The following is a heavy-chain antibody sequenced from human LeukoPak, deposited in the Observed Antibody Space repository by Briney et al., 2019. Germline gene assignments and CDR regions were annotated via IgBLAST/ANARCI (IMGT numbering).Heavy chain of an antibody. J-gene: IGHJ4*02. V-gene: IGHV4-34*01. CDR1: GGSFSGYY. Sequence: SETLSLTCAVYGGSFSGYYWSWIRLPPGKGLEWIGEINHSGSTNYNPSLKSRVTISVDTSKNQFSLKLSSVTAADTAVYYCARGGIFGRLQGLFDYWGQGTLVTVSS. CDR2: INHSGST. CDR3: ARGGIFGRLQGLFDY. D-gene: IGHD4-11*01.